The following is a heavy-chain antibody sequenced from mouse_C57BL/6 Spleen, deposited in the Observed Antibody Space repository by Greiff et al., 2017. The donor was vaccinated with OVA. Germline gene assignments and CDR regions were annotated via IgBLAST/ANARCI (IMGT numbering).Heavy chain of an antibody. Sequence: VQLQQSGTELVKPGASVKLSCKASGYTFTSYWMHWVKQRPGQGLEWIGNINPSNGGTNYNEKFKSKATLTVDKSSSTAYMQLSSLTSEDSAVYYCSRLSDGYVAWFAYWGQGTLVTVSA. J-gene: IGHJ3*01. V-gene: IGHV1-53*01. CDR1: GYTFTSYW. D-gene: IGHD2-3*01. CDR3: SRLSDGYVAWFAY. CDR2: INPSNGGT.